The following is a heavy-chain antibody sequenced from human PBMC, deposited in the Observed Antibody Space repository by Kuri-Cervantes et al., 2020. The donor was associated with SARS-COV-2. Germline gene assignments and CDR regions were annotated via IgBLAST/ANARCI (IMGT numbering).Heavy chain of an antibody. CDR2: ISAYNGNT. CDR1: ETTFPNYD. Sequence: ASVKVSCKAPETTFPNYDINWVRQATGQGLEWMGWISAYNGNTNYAQKLQGRVTMTTDTSTSTAYMELRSLRSEDTAVYYCARSSNTYYYDSSPDYWGQGTLVTVSS. V-gene: IGHV1-18*01. J-gene: IGHJ4*02. CDR3: ARSSNTYYYDSSPDY. D-gene: IGHD3-22*01.